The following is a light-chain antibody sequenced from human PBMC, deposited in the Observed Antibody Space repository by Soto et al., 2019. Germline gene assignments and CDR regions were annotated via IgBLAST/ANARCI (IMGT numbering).Light chain of an antibody. J-gene: IGKJ2*01. CDR2: WAS. CDR1: QSVLYSSNNKNY. V-gene: IGKV4-1*01. Sequence: DIVMTQSPDSLAVSLGERATINCKSSQSVLYSSNNKNYLAWYQQRPGQPPKLLIYWASTRESGVPDRFSGSGSGTDFTLTITSLQAEDAADYYGQQYESTPPTFGQGTKLEIK. CDR3: QQYESTPPT.